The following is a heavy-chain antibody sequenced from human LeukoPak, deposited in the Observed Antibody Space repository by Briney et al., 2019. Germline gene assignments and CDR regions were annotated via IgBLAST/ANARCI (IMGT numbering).Heavy chain of an antibody. J-gene: IGHJ3*02. CDR3: ARFGDLDAFDI. CDR2: INHSGST. D-gene: IGHD2-21*02. Sequence: SETLSLTCAVYGGSFSGYYWSWIRQPPGKGLEWIGEINHSGSTNYNPSLKSRVTISVDTSKNQFSLKLSSVTAADTAVYYCARFGDLDAFDIWGQGTMVTVSS. V-gene: IGHV4-34*01. CDR1: GGSFSGYY.